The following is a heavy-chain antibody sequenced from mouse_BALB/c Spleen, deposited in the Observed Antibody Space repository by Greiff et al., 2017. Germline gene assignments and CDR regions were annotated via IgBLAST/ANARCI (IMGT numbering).Heavy chain of an antibody. V-gene: IGHV1-9*01. D-gene: IGHD2-14*01. Sequence: QVQLKQSGAELMKPGASVKISCKATGYTFSSYWIEWVKQRPGHGLEWIGEILPGSGSTNYNEKFKGKATFTADTSSNTAYMQLSSLTSEDSAVYYCARSGKVSWFAYWGQGTLVTVSA. CDR3: ARSGKVSWFAY. J-gene: IGHJ3*01. CDR2: ILPGSGST. CDR1: GYTFSSYW.